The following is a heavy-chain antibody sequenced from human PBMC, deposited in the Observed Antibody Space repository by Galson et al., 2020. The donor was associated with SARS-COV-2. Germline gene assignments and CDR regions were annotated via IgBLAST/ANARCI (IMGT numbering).Heavy chain of an antibody. J-gene: IGHJ3*02. V-gene: IGHV1-2*02. CDR3: AREMSGLQTSTYYYDSSGSNGAFDI. CDR2: INPNSGGT. D-gene: IGHD3-22*01. Sequence: ASVKVSCKASGYTFTGYYMHWVRQAPGQGLEWMGWINPNSGGTNYAQKFQGRVTMTRDTSISTAYMELSRLRSDDTAVYYCAREMSGLQTSTYYYDSSGSNGAFDIWGQGTMVTVSS. CDR1: GYTFTGYY.